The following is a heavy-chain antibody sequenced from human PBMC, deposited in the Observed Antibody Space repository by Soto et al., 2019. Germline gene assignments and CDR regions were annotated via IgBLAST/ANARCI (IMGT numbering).Heavy chain of an antibody. J-gene: IGHJ2*01. CDR1: GFTFDDYV. V-gene: IGHV3-9*01. CDR2: ISWNSGSK. Sequence: EVQLVESGGGLVQPGRSLRLSCAASGFTFDDYVMHWVRQAPGKGLEWVSGISWNSGSKVYADSVKGRFTISRDNAKNSLYLQMNSLRAEDTALYYCAKDKGVITARPYFDLWGRGTLVTVSS. CDR3: AKDKGVITARPYFDL. D-gene: IGHD6-6*01.